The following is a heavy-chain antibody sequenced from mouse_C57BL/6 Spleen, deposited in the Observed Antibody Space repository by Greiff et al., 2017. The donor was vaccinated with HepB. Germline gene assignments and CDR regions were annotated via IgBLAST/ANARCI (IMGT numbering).Heavy chain of an antibody. D-gene: IGHD1-1*01. J-gene: IGHJ4*01. CDR2: IYPGDGDT. CDR3: AREGLYYYGSRTDAMDY. V-gene: IGHV1-82*01. Sequence: QVQLKQSGPELVKPGASVKISCKASGYAFSSSWMNWVKQRPGKGLEWIGRIYPGDGDTNYNGKFKGKATLTADKSSSTAYMQLSSLTSEDSAVYFCAREGLYYYGSRTDAMDYWGQGTSVTVSS. CDR1: GYAFSSSW.